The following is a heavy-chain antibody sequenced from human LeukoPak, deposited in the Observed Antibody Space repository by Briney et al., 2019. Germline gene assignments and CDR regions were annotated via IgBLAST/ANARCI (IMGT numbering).Heavy chain of an antibody. CDR3: TTQLWFGELLLFDY. Sequence: PGGSLRLSCAASGFTFSNAWMSWVRQAPGKGLEWVGRIKSKTDGGTTDYAAPVKGRFTISRDGSKNTLYLQMNSLKTEDTAVYYCTTQLWFGELLLFDYWGQGTLVTVSS. CDR1: GFTFSNAW. J-gene: IGHJ4*02. V-gene: IGHV3-15*01. CDR2: IKSKTDGGTT. D-gene: IGHD3-10*01.